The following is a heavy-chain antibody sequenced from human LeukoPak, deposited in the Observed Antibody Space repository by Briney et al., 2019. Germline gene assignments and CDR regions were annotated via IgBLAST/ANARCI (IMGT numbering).Heavy chain of an antibody. CDR3: ARRPMVRGVWRHFDY. J-gene: IGHJ4*02. Sequence: SETLSLTCTVSGGSISSYYWSWIRQPPGKGLEWIGEINHSGSTNYNPSLKSRVTISVDTSKNQFSLKLSSVTAADTAVYYCARRPMVRGVWRHFDYWGQGTLVTVSS. CDR2: INHSGST. D-gene: IGHD3-10*01. CDR1: GGSISSYY. V-gene: IGHV4-34*01.